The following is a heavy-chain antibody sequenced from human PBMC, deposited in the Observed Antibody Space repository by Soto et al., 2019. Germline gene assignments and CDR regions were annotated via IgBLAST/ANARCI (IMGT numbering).Heavy chain of an antibody. V-gene: IGHV3-64*04. Sequence: GGSLRLSCSASGFTFSSCAMHWVRQAAEKGLEYVSGISSNGGSTYYADSVKGRFTISRDNSKNTLYLQMNSLRAEDTAVYYCARDRDYDYVWGTPGGMDVWGQGTTVTVSS. CDR1: GFTFSSCA. CDR3: ARDRDYDYVWGTPGGMDV. CDR2: ISSNGGST. J-gene: IGHJ6*02. D-gene: IGHD3-16*01.